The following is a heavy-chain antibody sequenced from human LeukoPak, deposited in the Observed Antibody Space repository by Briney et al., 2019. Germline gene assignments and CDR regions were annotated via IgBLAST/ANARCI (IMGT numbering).Heavy chain of an antibody. J-gene: IGHJ4*02. D-gene: IGHD3-22*01. Sequence: SETLSLTCTVSGVSISSGDYYWSWIRQHPGKGLEWIGYIYYGGNTYYNPSLKSRVTISVDTSKNHFSLKLSSLTAADTAVYYCARAKGTYYDTSGYYYDYWGQGTLVTVSS. V-gene: IGHV4-31*03. CDR2: IYYGGNT. CDR3: ARAKGTYYDTSGYYYDY. CDR1: GVSISSGDYY.